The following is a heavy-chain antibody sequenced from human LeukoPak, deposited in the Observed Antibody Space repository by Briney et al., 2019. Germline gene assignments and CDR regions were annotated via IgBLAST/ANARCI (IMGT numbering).Heavy chain of an antibody. D-gene: IGHD2-15*01. Sequence: GGSLRLACAASGFTFSSYWMSWVRQAPGKGLEWVANIKQDGSEKHYVDSVKGRFTISRDNAKNSLYLQMNSLRAEDTAFYYCAEDKGGYEGSKFDSWGQGTLVTVSS. CDR3: AEDKGGYEGSKFDS. CDR2: IKQDGSEK. J-gene: IGHJ4*02. CDR1: GFTFSSYW. V-gene: IGHV3-7*03.